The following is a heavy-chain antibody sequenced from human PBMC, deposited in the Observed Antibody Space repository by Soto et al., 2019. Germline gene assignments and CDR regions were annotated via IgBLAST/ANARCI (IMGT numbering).Heavy chain of an antibody. CDR2: INSDGSST. D-gene: IGHD3-22*01. Sequence: GGSLRLSCAASGFTFSSYWMHWVRQAPGKWLVWVSRINSDGSSTSYADSVKGRFTISRDNAKNTLYLQMNSLRAEDTALYYCAKDIATMIVVGSPGGMDVWGQGTTVTVS. CDR1: GFTFSSYW. V-gene: IGHV3-74*01. J-gene: IGHJ6*02. CDR3: AKDIATMIVVGSPGGMDV.